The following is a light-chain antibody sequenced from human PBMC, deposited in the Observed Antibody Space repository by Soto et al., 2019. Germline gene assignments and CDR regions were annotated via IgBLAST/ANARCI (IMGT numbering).Light chain of an antibody. CDR1: SRDVGGYNY. V-gene: IGLV2-8*01. CDR3: SSYAGSNNLV. J-gene: IGLJ2*01. CDR2: EVS. Sequence: QSALTQPPSASGSPGQSVTISCTGTSRDVGGYNYVSWYQQHPGKAPKLMIYEVSKRPSGVPDRFSGSKSGNTASLTVSGLPAEDEADYYCSSYAGSNNLVFGGGTKLTVL.